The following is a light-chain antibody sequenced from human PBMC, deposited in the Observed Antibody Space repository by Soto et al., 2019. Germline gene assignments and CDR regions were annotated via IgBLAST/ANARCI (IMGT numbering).Light chain of an antibody. Sequence: EMVLPQSNTPVSLSPGERSSLSCRASQSVSSYLAWYQQKPGQAPRLLMYGVSSRATGTPDRFSGSGSGTDFTLTISRLEPEDFAVYHCQQFSSYPLTFGGGTKVDIK. CDR2: GVS. CDR3: QQFSSYPLT. V-gene: IGKV3-20*01. CDR1: QSVSSY. J-gene: IGKJ4*01.